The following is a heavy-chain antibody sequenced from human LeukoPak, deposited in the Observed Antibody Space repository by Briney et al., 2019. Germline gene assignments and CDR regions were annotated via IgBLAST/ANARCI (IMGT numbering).Heavy chain of an antibody. D-gene: IGHD6-19*01. Sequence: GGSLRLSCAASGLTFSNYAMNWVRQAPGKGPVWVSRINTDGSSTSYADSVKGRFTISRDNAKNTLYLQMNSLSAEDTAVYYCARALAVTGTGGFDPWGQGTLVTVSS. J-gene: IGHJ5*02. CDR3: ARALAVTGTGGFDP. CDR1: GLTFSNYA. CDR2: INTDGSST. V-gene: IGHV3-74*01.